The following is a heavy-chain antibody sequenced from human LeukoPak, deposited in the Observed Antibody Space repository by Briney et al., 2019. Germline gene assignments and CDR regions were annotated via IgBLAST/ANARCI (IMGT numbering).Heavy chain of an antibody. V-gene: IGHV4-39*01. Sequence: SETLSLTCTVSGGSISSSSYYWGWIRQPPGKGLEWIGSIYYSGSTYYNPSLKSRVTISVDTSKNQFSLKLSSVTAADTAVYYCARRELNDDYSDYWGQGTLVTVSS. D-gene: IGHD2/OR15-2a*01. CDR1: GGSISSSSYY. J-gene: IGHJ4*02. CDR2: IYYSGST. CDR3: ARRELNDDYSDY.